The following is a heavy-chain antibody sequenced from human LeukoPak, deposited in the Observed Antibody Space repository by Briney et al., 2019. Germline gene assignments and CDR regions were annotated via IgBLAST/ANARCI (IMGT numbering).Heavy chain of an antibody. CDR1: GFTFSGFA. D-gene: IGHD6-19*01. CDR3: ARDATPQYSSGWVFFDY. CDR2: ISSSSGTI. J-gene: IGHJ4*02. Sequence: GGSVRLSCAASGFTFSGFAMTWVCQVPGKGLEWISYISSSSGTIHYADSVKGRFTISRDNGRNSLYLQMNSLRVDDTAVYYCARDATPQYSSGWVFFDYWGQGTLVTVSS. V-gene: IGHV3-48*04.